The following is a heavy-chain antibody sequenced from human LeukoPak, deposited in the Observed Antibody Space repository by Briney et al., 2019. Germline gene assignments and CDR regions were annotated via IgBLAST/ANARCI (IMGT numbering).Heavy chain of an antibody. CDR3: ARDEYYYDSSGYLTLVY. CDR2: IYTSGST. CDR1: GGSFSGYY. D-gene: IGHD3-22*01. V-gene: IGHV4-4*07. J-gene: IGHJ4*02. Sequence: SETLSLTCAVYGGSFSGYYWSWIRQPAGKGLEWIGRIYTSGSTNYNPSLKSRVTMSVDTSKNQFSLKLSSVTAADTAVYYCARDEYYYDSSGYLTLVYWGQGTLVTVSS.